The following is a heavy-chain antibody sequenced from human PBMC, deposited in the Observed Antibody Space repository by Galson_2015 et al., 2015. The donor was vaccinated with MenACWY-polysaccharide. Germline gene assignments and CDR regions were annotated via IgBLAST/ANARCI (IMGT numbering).Heavy chain of an antibody. V-gene: IGHV3-7*01. D-gene: IGHD7-27*01. CDR3: ARGHLGLGL. Sequence: PGKGLEWVASIKKDGSEKYYVDSVKGRFTISRDNAKDSLYLQMNSLRAEDTAVYFCARGHLGLGLWGQGTTVTVSS. J-gene: IGHJ6*02. CDR2: IKKDGSEK.